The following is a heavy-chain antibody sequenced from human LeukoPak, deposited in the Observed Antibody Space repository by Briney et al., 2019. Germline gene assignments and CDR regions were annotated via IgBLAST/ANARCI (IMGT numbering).Heavy chain of an antibody. Sequence: GASVKVSCKASGYTFTGYYMHWVRQAPGQGLEWMGWINPNSGGTNYAQKFQGRVTMTRDTSISTAYMELSRLRSDDTAEYCCARVSVGATGFGYWGQGTLVTVSS. CDR3: ARVSVGATGFGY. J-gene: IGHJ4*02. CDR2: INPNSGGT. D-gene: IGHD1-26*01. V-gene: IGHV1-2*02. CDR1: GYTFTGYY.